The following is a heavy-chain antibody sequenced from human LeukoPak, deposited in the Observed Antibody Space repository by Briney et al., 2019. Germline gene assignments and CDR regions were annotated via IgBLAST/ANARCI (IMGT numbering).Heavy chain of an antibody. Sequence: GGSLRLSCAASGFTFDDYGMSWVRQAPGKGLEWVSGINWNGGSTGYADSVKGRFTISRDNAKNSLYLQMNSLKTEDTAVYYCTRPTSSGWSPPGLMDVWGKGTTVTVSS. J-gene: IGHJ6*03. CDR3: TRPTSSGWSPPGLMDV. CDR2: INWNGGST. D-gene: IGHD6-19*01. CDR1: GFTFDDYG. V-gene: IGHV3-20*04.